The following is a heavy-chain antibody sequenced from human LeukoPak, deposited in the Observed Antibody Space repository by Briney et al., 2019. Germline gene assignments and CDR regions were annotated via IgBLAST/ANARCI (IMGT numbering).Heavy chain of an antibody. V-gene: IGHV3-23*01. Sequence: GGSLRLSCAASGFTLNSYAMTWVRQAPGKGLEWVSSISGTGGNTDYADAVKGRFTISRDNSKNTLYLQMHSLRAEDTAVYYCASRPDAAQGPFDYWGQGTLLTVSS. D-gene: IGHD2-15*01. CDR3: ASRPDAAQGPFDY. CDR1: GFTLNSYA. J-gene: IGHJ4*02. CDR2: ISGTGGNT.